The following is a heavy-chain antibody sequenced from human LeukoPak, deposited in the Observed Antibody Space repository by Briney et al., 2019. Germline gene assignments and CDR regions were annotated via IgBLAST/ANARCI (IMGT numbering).Heavy chain of an antibody. D-gene: IGHD6-13*01. V-gene: IGHV3-72*01. CDR1: GFTFSDHY. J-gene: IGHJ4*02. CDR2: TRNKANSYTT. Sequence: PGGSLRLSCAASGFTFSDHYMDWVRQAPGKGLKWVGRTRNKANSYTTEYAASVKGRFTISRDDSKNSPYLQMSSLKTEDTAVYYCARGGKQQLVPYYFDYWGQGTLVTVSS. CDR3: ARGGKQQLVPYYFDY.